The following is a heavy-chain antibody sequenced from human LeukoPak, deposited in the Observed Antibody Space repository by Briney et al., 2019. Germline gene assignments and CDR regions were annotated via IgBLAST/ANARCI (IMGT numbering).Heavy chain of an antibody. D-gene: IGHD6-13*01. V-gene: IGHV3-33*01. J-gene: IGHJ5*02. CDR2: IWYDGSNK. CDR3: ARDGGIAAFGGWFEP. CDR1: GFTFSSYG. Sequence: GGSLRLSCAASGFTFSSYGMHWVRQAPGKGLEWVAVIWYDGSNKYYAYSVKGRFTIARDNSKNTVYLQMTSLRAEDTAVYWCARDGGIAAFGGWFEPWGKGTLVPVSS.